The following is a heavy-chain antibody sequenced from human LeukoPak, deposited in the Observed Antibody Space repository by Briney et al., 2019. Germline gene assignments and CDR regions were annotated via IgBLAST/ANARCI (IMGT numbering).Heavy chain of an antibody. J-gene: IGHJ3*02. Sequence: PSKTLSLTCAVYGGSFSGYYWSWIRQPPRKGLEWIGYIYYSGGTNYNPSLKSRVTISVDTSKNQFSLKLSSVTAADTAVYYCARGSGIAVAGYDAFDIWGQGTMVTVSS. V-gene: IGHV4-59*01. CDR1: GGSFSGYY. CDR3: ARGSGIAVAGYDAFDI. D-gene: IGHD6-19*01. CDR2: IYYSGGT.